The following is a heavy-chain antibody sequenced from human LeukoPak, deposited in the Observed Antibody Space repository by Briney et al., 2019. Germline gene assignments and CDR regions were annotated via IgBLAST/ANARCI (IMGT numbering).Heavy chain of an antibody. V-gene: IGHV1-18*01. CDR2: ISAYSGNT. CDR1: GYTFTSYG. Sequence: ASVKVSCKASGYTFTSYGISWVRQAPGQGLEWMGWISAYSGNTNYAQKLQGRVTMTTDTSTSTAYMELRSLRSDDTAVYYCARVVIVATRGIRNNWFDPWGQGTLVTVSS. CDR3: ARVVIVATRGIRNNWFDP. D-gene: IGHD5-12*01. J-gene: IGHJ5*02.